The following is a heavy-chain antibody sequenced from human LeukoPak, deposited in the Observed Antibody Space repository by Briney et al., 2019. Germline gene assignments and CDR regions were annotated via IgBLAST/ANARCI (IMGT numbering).Heavy chain of an antibody. CDR1: GYSISSGYY. D-gene: IGHD3-22*01. Sequence: PSETLSLTCTVSGYSISSGYYWGWIRQPPGKGLEWIGSLYHSGNTYYNPSLKSRVTISVDTSKNQFSLKLSSVTAADTAVYYCARGFNTMIVVDYWGQGTLVTFSS. CDR3: ARGFNTMIVVDY. J-gene: IGHJ4*02. V-gene: IGHV4-38-2*02. CDR2: LYHSGNT.